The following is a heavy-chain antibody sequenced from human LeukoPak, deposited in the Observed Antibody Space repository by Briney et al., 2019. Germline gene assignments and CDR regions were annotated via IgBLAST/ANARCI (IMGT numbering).Heavy chain of an antibody. Sequence: GGSLRLSCAASGFIFSSYAMQWVRQTPGKGLQWVSGITERDSRTYYTDSVRGRFTISRDNSKNTLYLHMTNLRAEDTALYYCAKGGHGTFGYWGQGALVTVSS. CDR3: AKGGHGTFGY. J-gene: IGHJ4*02. CDR2: ITERDSRT. CDR1: GFIFSSYA. V-gene: IGHV3-23*01.